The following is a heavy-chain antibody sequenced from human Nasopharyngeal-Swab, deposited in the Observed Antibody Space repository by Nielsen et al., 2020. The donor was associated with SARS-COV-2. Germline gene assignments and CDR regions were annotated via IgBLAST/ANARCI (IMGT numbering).Heavy chain of an antibody. D-gene: IGHD5/OR15-5a*01. Sequence: GGSLRLSCAASGFTFSSYAMHWVRQAPGKGLEWVAVISYDGSNKYYADSVKGRFTISRDNSKNTLYLQMNSLRAEDTAVYYCARGFASSLRWGQGTLVTVSS. CDR2: ISYDGSNK. CDR1: GFTFSSYA. CDR3: ARGFASSLR. V-gene: IGHV3-30*04. J-gene: IGHJ4*02.